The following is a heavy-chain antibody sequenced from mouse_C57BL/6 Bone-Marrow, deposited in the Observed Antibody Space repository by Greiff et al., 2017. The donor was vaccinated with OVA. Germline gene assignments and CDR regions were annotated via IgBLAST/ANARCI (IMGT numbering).Heavy chain of an antibody. J-gene: IGHJ1*03. CDR2: IRNKANGYTT. CDR3: ASHSPCWYFDV. CDR1: GFTFTDYY. Sequence: EVMLVESGGGLVQPGGSLSLSCAASGFTFTDYYMSWVRQPPGKALEWLGFIRNKANGYTTEYSASVKGRFTISRDNSQSILYLQMNALRAEDSASYYCASHSPCWYFDVWGTGTTVTVSA. V-gene: IGHV7-3*01.